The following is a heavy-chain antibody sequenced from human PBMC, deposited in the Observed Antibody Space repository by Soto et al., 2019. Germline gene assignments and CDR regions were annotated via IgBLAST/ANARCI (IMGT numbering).Heavy chain of an antibody. J-gene: IGHJ4*02. CDR3: ARLYDILTGYPPLG. CDR2: IIPILGIA. CDR1: GGTFSSYT. D-gene: IGHD3-9*01. Sequence: QVQLVQSGAEVKKPGSSVKVSCKASGGTFSSYTISWVRQAPGQGLEWMGRIIPILGIANYAQRFQGRVTITADKSTSKAYMELSSLRSEDTAVYYCARLYDILTGYPPLGWGQGTLVTVPS. V-gene: IGHV1-69*02.